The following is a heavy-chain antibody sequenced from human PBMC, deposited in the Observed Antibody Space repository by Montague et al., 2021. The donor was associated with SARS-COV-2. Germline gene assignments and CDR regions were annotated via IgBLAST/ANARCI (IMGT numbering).Heavy chain of an antibody. CDR2: IYYTGST. CDR3: AGAQTTCFIANCVNYFDY. J-gene: IGHJ4*02. D-gene: IGHD2-2*01. Sequence: SETLSLTCTVSGGSISGYYWTWIRQPPGKGLERLGHIYYTGSTKYNPSLRSRVTISIDTPKNQFSLKLRSVTVADTAVYFCAGAQTTCFIANCVNYFDYWGQGTLVTVST. CDR1: GGSISGYY. V-gene: IGHV4-59*01.